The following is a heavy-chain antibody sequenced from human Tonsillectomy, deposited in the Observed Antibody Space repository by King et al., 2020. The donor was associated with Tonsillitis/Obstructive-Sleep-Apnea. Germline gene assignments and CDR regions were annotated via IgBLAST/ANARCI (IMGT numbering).Heavy chain of an antibody. D-gene: IGHD3-3*01. Sequence: VQLVESGGGLVQPGGSLRLSCAASGFTFSSYAMSWVRQAPGKGLEWVSGIVGSGGSTYYADSVKGRFTISRDNSKNTLYLQMNSLRAEDTAVYYCAKALTYYDFWGGYSREDYDYYYGMDVWGQGTTVTVSS. J-gene: IGHJ6*02. CDR2: IVGSGGST. V-gene: IGHV3-23*04. CDR1: GFTFSSYA. CDR3: AKALTYYDFWGGYSREDYDYYYGMDV.